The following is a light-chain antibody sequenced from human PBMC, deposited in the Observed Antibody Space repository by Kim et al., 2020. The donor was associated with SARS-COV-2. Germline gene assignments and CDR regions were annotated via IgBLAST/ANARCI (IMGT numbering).Light chain of an antibody. CDR2: DAS. CDR1: QSVTTN. CDR3: QQYNDWPPT. Sequence: EIVLTQSPVTLSVSPGERATHSCRASQSVTTNLAWYQQKPGQAPRPLIYDASTRATGVPARFSGSGSGTDFTLTISSLQSEDFALYYCQQYNDWPPTFGRGTKLEI. J-gene: IGKJ4*02. V-gene: IGKV3-15*01.